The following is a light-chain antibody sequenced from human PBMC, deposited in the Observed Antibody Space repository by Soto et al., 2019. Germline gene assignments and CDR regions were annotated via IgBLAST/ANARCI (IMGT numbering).Light chain of an antibody. Sequence: QSVLTQPASVSGSPGQSITISCTGTSSDVGGYNYVSWYQQHPGKAPNLIIFDVSNRPSGVSNRFSGSKSGNSASLTISGLQAEDEADYYCSSCTGSNTPVVFGGGTKLTVL. CDR1: SSDVGGYNY. J-gene: IGLJ2*01. CDR3: SSCTGSNTPVV. V-gene: IGLV2-14*01. CDR2: DVS.